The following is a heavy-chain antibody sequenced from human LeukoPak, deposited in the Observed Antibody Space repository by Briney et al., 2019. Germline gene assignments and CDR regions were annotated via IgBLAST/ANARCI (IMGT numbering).Heavy chain of an antibody. D-gene: IGHD2-15*01. Sequence: PSQTLSLTCTVSGGSISSGSYYWSWIRQPAGKGLEWIGRIYTSGSTNYNPSLKSRVTISVDTSKNQFSLKLSSVTAADTAEYYCAREVVVAYYYYYYYMDVWGKGTTVTVSS. CDR2: IYTSGST. CDR1: GGSISSGSYY. V-gene: IGHV4-61*02. CDR3: AREVVVAYYYYYYYMDV. J-gene: IGHJ6*03.